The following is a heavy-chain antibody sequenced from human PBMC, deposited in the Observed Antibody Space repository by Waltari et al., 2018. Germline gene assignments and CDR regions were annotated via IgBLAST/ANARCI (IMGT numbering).Heavy chain of an antibody. D-gene: IGHD2-21*02. V-gene: IGHV4-34*01. J-gene: IGHJ4*02. Sequence: QVQLQQWGAGLLKPSETLSLTRAVYGGSFSGYYWSWIRQPPGKGLEWIGEINHSGSTNYNPSLKSRVTISVDTSKNQFSLKLSSVTAADTAVYYCARRAYCGGDCYFPNFDYWGQGTLVTVSS. CDR1: GGSFSGYY. CDR2: INHSGST. CDR3: ARRAYCGGDCYFPNFDY.